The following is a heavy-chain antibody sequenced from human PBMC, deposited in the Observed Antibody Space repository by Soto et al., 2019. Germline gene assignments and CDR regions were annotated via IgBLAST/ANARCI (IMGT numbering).Heavy chain of an antibody. Sequence: QVQVQESGPGLVKPSDTLSLTCTVSGGSVTSRSYFWGWIRQPPGKGLEWIGTIYYNGSTYYNPSLKSRVTLSVDTSKNQFSLKLTSVTASDTAVYYCARQRVVPGTPTNWFDPWGQGTLVTVSS. D-gene: IGHD2-15*01. CDR1: GGSVTSRSYF. V-gene: IGHV4-39*01. J-gene: IGHJ5*02. CDR3: ARQRVVPGTPTNWFDP. CDR2: IYYNGST.